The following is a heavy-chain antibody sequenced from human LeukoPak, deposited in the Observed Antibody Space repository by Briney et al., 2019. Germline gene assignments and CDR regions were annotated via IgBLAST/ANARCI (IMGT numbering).Heavy chain of an antibody. D-gene: IGHD3-16*01. CDR1: GGSISSYY. CDR2: IYYSGST. Sequence: SETLSLTCTVSGGSISSYYWSWLRQPPGKGLEWIGYIYYSGSTNYNPSLKSRVTISVDTSKNQFSLRLSSVTAADTAVYYCARGGVLKSVDYWGQGTLVAVSS. J-gene: IGHJ4*02. V-gene: IGHV4-59*01. CDR3: ARGGVLKSVDY.